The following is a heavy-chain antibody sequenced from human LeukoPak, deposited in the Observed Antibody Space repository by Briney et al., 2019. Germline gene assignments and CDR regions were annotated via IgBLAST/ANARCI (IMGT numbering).Heavy chain of an antibody. Sequence: GASVKVSCKASGYTFTRYYMHWVRQAPGQGLEWMGIINPSGGGTSYAQKFQGRVTMTRDTSTSTVYMELSSLRSEDTAVYYCARDWDIIAAAMGDLDYWGPGTLVTVSS. CDR1: GYTFTRYY. D-gene: IGHD6-13*01. CDR2: INPSGGGT. CDR3: ARDWDIIAAAMGDLDY. J-gene: IGHJ4*02. V-gene: IGHV1-46*01.